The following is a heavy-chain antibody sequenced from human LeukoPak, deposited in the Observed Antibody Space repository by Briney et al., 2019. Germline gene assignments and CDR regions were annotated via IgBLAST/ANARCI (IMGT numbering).Heavy chain of an antibody. D-gene: IGHD3-3*01. CDR1: GYTFTSYG. J-gene: IGHJ5*02. CDR2: ISAYNGNT. V-gene: IGHV1-18*01. Sequence: WASVKVSCKASGYTFTSYGISWVRQAPGQGLEWMGWISAYNGNTNYAQKLQGRVTMTTDTSTSTAYMELRSLRSDDTAVYYCARDPWHHYDFPPYNWFDPWGQGTLVTVSS. CDR3: ARDPWHHYDFPPYNWFDP.